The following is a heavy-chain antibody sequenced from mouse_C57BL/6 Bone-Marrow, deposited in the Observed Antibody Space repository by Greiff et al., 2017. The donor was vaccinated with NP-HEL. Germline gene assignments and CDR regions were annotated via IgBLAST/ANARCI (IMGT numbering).Heavy chain of an antibody. CDR1: GYTFTDYY. CDR3: ARRLRWLLRYWYFDV. D-gene: IGHD2-3*01. Sequence: EVQLQESGPVLVKPGASVKMSCKASGYTFTDYYMNWVKQSHGKSLEWIGVINPYNGGTSYNQKFKGKATLTVDKASSTAYMELNSLTSEDSAVYYCARRLRWLLRYWYFDVWGTGTTVTVSS. CDR2: INPYNGGT. V-gene: IGHV1-19*01. J-gene: IGHJ1*03.